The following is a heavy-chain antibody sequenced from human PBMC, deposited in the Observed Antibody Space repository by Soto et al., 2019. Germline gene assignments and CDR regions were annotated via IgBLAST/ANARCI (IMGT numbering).Heavy chain of an antibody. V-gene: IGHV4-4*02. D-gene: IGHD1-26*01. CDR2: IYHSGST. CDR1: GGSISSSNS. CDR3: ARVSGSYYYGMDV. J-gene: IGHJ6*02. Sequence: PSETLSLTSAVSGGSISSSNSWIGVRQPPGKGLEWIGEIYHSGSTNYNPSLKSRVTISVDKSKNQFSLKLSSVTAADTAVYYCARVSGSYYYGMDVWGQGTTVTVSS.